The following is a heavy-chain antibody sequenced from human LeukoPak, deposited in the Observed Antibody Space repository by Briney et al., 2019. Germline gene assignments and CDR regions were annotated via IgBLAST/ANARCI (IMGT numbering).Heavy chain of an antibody. J-gene: IGHJ4*02. Sequence: PSETLSLTCTVSGGSISSSSYYWGWIRQPPGKGLEWIGSIYYSGNTYYNPSLKSRVTISIDTSKNQFSLKLSSVTAANTAVYYCAGDARVQKWFGELLKTTTYYFDYWGQGTLVTVSS. CDR3: AGDARVQKWFGELLKTTTYYFDY. CDR2: IYYSGNT. CDR1: GGSISSSSYY. D-gene: IGHD3-10*01. V-gene: IGHV4-39*07.